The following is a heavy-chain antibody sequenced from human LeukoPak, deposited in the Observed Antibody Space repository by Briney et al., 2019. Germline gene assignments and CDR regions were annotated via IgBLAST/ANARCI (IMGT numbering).Heavy chain of an antibody. Sequence: GGSLRLSCAASGFTFSNAWMSWVRQAPGKGLEWVGRIKSKTDGGTTDYAAPVKGRFTISRDDSKTTLYLQMNSLKTEDTAVYYCTTGKRYDFWSGYYTNNWFDPWGQGTLVTVSS. CDR3: TTGKRYDFWSGYYTNNWFDP. J-gene: IGHJ5*02. CDR2: IKSKTDGGTT. V-gene: IGHV3-15*01. CDR1: GFTFSNAW. D-gene: IGHD3-3*01.